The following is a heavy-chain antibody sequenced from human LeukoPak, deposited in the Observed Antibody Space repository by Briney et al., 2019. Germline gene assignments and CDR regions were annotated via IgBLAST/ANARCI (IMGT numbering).Heavy chain of an antibody. J-gene: IGHJ4*02. CDR3: ARGGIRQVYAIRGTFDY. Sequence: SETLSLTCTVSSGSISTSNYYWGWVRQPPGKALEWIGNIFYSGSTYYSPSLKSRVTISLDTSRNQFSLKLNSVTAADTAVYYCARGGIRQVYAIRGTFDYWGQGTLVTVSS. V-gene: IGHV4-39*07. CDR2: IFYSGST. D-gene: IGHD2-8*01. CDR1: SGSISTSNYY.